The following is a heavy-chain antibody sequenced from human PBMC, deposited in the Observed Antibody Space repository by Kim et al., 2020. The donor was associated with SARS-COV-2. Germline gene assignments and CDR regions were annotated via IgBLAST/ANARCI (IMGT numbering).Heavy chain of an antibody. V-gene: IGHV4-61*01. D-gene: IGHD2-2*01. CDR3: ARGYCSSTSCLPFDY. CDR1: GGSVSSGSYY. J-gene: IGHJ4*02. Sequence: SETLSLTCTVSGGSVSSGSYYWSWIRQPPGKGLEWIGYIYYSGSTNYNPSLKSRVTISVDTSKNQFSLKLSSVTAADTAVYYCARGYCSSTSCLPFDYWGQGTLVTVSS. CDR2: IYYSGST.